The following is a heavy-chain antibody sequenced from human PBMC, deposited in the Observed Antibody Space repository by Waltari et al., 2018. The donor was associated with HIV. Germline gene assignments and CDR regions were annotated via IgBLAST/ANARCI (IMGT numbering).Heavy chain of an antibody. CDR3: ATKLSGKGWFDP. CDR2: VSYSGNT. CDR1: GGSITSDY. V-gene: IGHV4-59*01. D-gene: IGHD3-10*01. Sequence: QVQLQESGPGLVKPSETLSLTCTVSGGSITSDYWSWIRQPPGKGLEWIGYVSYSGNTNYNPSLKSRVTISVDTSTDQFSLKLSSVTAADTAVYYCATKLSGKGWFDPWGQGTLVTVSS. J-gene: IGHJ5*02.